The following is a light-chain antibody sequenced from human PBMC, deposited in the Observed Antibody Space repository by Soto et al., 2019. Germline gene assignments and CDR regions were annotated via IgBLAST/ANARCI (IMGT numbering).Light chain of an antibody. CDR1: SSQVGGYNY. V-gene: IGLV2-8*01. J-gene: IGLJ1*01. CDR2: EVT. Sequence: QSALTQPPSASGSPGQSVTISCTGTSSQVGGYNYVSWYQHHPGKAPKLMIYEVTKRPSGVPERFSGSKSGNTAFLTVSGLQAEDEADYYCSSYAGGNSYVFGTGTKLTVL. CDR3: SSYAGGNSYV.